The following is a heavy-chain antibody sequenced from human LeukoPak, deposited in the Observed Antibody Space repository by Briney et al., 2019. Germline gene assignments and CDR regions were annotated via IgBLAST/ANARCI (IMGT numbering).Heavy chain of an antibody. CDR2: MNPNSGNT. J-gene: IGHJ6*03. Sequence: ASVKVSCKASGYTFASYDINWVRQATGQGLEWMGWMNPNSGNTGYAQKFQGRVTMTRNTSISTAYMELSSLRSEDTAVYYCARGPYSSSWYSLEDYYYYYYMDVWGKGTTVTVSS. CDR1: GYTFASYD. V-gene: IGHV1-8*01. CDR3: ARGPYSSSWYSLEDYYYYYYMDV. D-gene: IGHD6-13*01.